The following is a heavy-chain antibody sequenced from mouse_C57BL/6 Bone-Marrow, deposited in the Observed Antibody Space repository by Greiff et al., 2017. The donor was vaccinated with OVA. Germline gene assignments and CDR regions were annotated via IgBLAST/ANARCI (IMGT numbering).Heavy chain of an antibody. CDR1: GFNIKNTY. Sequence: EVQLVESVAELVRPGASVKLSCTASGFNIKNTYMHWVKQRPEQGLEWIGRIDPANGNTKYAPKFQGKATITADTSSNTAYLQLSSLTSEDTAIYYCASCDWDVGLNDYWGQGTTLTVSS. CDR2: IDPANGNT. V-gene: IGHV14-3*01. J-gene: IGHJ2*01. CDR3: ASCDWDVGLNDY. D-gene: IGHD4-1*01.